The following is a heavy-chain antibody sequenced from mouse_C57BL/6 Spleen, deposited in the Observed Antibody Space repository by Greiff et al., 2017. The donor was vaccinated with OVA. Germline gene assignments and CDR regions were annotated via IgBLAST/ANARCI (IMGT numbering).Heavy chain of an antibody. V-gene: IGHV1-53*01. CDR3: ERPGEWDAYFDY. Sequence: VQLQQSGTELVKPGASVKLSCKASGYTFTSYWMHWVKQRPGQGLEWIGNINPSNGGTNYNEKFKSKATLTVDKSSSTAYMQLSSLTSEDSAVYYCERPGEWDAYFDYWGQGTTLTVSS. D-gene: IGHD4-1*01. CDR1: GYTFTSYW. CDR2: INPSNGGT. J-gene: IGHJ2*01.